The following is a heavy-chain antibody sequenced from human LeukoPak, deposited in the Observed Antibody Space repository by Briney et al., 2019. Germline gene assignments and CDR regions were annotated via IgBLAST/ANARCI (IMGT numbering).Heavy chain of an antibody. D-gene: IGHD5-18*01. V-gene: IGHV3-23*01. CDR3: AKASGYSYGYFDY. CDR1: GFTFSSYA. J-gene: IGHJ4*02. Sequence: GGSLRLSCAASGFTFSSYAMSWVRQAPGKGLEWVSAISGSGGSTYYADSVKGRFTISGDNSKHTLYLQLNSLRAEDTAVYYCAKASGYSYGYFDYWGQGTLVTVSS. CDR2: ISGSGGST.